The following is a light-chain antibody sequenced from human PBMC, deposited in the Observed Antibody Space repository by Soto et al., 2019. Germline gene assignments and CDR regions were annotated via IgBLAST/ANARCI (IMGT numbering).Light chain of an antibody. CDR2: NVY. J-gene: IGLJ1*01. CDR1: SSDVGAYNF. V-gene: IGLV2-14*03. CDR3: SAYTDSRTYV. Sequence: QPVLTQPASVSGSPGQSITISCTGTSSDVGAYNFVSWHQQHPGKAPKLMIYNVYDRPSGISYRFSGSKSGNTASLTISGLQGEDEADYYCSAYTDSRTYVFGTGTKLTVL.